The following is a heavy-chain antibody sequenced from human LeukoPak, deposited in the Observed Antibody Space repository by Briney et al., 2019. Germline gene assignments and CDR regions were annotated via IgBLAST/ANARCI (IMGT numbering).Heavy chain of an antibody. V-gene: IGHV3-72*01. CDR1: GFTFSDHY. CDR2: TRNKANSYTT. Sequence: PGGSLRLSCAASGFTFSDHYMDWVRLAPGKGLEWVGRTRNKANSYTTEYAASVKGRFTISRDDSKNSLYLQMNSLKTEDTAVYYCARVTQSLLWFGEDYGMDVWGKGTTVTVSS. CDR3: ARVTQSLLWFGEDYGMDV. D-gene: IGHD3-10*01. J-gene: IGHJ6*04.